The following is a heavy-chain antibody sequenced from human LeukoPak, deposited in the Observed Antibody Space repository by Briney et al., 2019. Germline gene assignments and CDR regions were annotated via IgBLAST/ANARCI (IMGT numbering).Heavy chain of an antibody. CDR1: GFNVAAYA. CDR2: ISGDSDNK. CDR3: AIAYESGSFYRAFAY. J-gene: IGHJ4*02. D-gene: IGHD3-10*01. V-gene: IGHV3-43*02. Sequence: GGSLRLSCAASGFNVAAYAMYWVRHPPGKRLEWVSLISGDSDNKYSAASVKGRFTISRDNSKNSLFLQMNSLTTEDTALYYCAIAYESGSFYRAFAYWGQGALVTVSS.